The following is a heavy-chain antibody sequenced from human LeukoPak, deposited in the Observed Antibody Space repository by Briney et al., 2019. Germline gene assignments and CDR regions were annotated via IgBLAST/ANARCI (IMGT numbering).Heavy chain of an antibody. V-gene: IGHV1-2*02. CDR3: ARDLNCTNGVCYSFDY. J-gene: IGHJ4*02. CDR1: GYTFTGYY. CDR2: INPNSGDT. Sequence: ASVKVSCKAYGYTFTGYYIHWVRQAPGQGLEWMGWINPNSGDTNYAQKFQGRVTMTRDTSISTAYMELSRLRSDDTAVYYCARDLNCTNGVCYSFDYWGQGTLVTVSS. D-gene: IGHD2-8*01.